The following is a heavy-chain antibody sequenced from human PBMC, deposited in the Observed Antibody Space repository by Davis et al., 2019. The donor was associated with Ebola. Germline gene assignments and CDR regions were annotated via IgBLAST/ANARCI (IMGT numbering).Heavy chain of an antibody. CDR3: ARGTDGYNPGGYFDS. Sequence: GESLISCKGSGYSFTSYWIVWVRQMPGKGLECMGIIFPGDSDTRYSPSFQGQVTISADKSISTAYLQWSSLKASDTAMYYCARGTDGYNPGGYFDSWGQGTLVTVSS. CDR1: GYSFTSYW. D-gene: IGHD5-24*01. J-gene: IGHJ4*02. V-gene: IGHV5-51*01. CDR2: IFPGDSDT.